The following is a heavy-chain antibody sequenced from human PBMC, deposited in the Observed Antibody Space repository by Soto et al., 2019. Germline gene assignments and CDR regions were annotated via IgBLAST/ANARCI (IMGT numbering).Heavy chain of an antibody. Sequence: EVQLLESGGGLVQPGGSLRLSCAASGFPFNNFAMSWVRQAPGKGLEWVSSIGSGGSDTYYADSVKGRFSISRDDSRNTLYLQMNSLRAEDTAVYYCAKDRAAAGIVLDYWGQGTLVTVSS. CDR1: GFPFNNFA. CDR2: IGSGGSDT. J-gene: IGHJ4*02. V-gene: IGHV3-23*01. D-gene: IGHD6-13*01. CDR3: AKDRAAAGIVLDY.